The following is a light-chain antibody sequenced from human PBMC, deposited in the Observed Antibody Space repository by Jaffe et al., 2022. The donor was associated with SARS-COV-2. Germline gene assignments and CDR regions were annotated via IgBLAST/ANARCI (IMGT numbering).Light chain of an antibody. Sequence: QSALTQPPSASGSPGQSVTISCTGTSSDVGGYNYVSWYQQHPGKAPKLMIYEVTTRPSGVPDRFSGSKSGNTASLTVSGLQAEDEADYYCSSHGGSNTVLFGGGTKLSVL. CDR3: SSHGGSNTVL. CDR2: EVT. J-gene: IGLJ2*01. V-gene: IGLV2-8*01. CDR1: SSDVGGYNY.